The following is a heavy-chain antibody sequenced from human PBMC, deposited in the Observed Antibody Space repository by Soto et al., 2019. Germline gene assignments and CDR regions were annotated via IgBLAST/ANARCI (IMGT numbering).Heavy chain of an antibody. CDR3: ARDFSIAAAGTKYYYMDV. J-gene: IGHJ6*03. CDR2: INPNSGGT. Sequence: EWMGWINPNSGGTNYAQKFQGWVTMTRDTSISTAYMELSRLRSDDTAVYYCARDFSIAAAGTKYYYMDVWGKGTTVTVSS. V-gene: IGHV1-2*04. D-gene: IGHD6-13*01.